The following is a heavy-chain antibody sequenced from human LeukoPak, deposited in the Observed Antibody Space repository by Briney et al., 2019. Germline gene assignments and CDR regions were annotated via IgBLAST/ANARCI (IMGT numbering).Heavy chain of an antibody. V-gene: IGHV1-2*02. CDR2: INPNSGGT. D-gene: IGHD6-19*01. CDR1: GYTFTAYY. Sequence: ASVKVSCKASGYTFTAYYMHWVRQAPGQGLEWMGWINPNSGGTNYAQKFQGRVTMTRDTSISTAYMELSRLRSDDTAVYYCARDIGIAVVWFDPWGQGTLVTVSS. CDR3: ARDIGIAVVWFDP. J-gene: IGHJ5*02.